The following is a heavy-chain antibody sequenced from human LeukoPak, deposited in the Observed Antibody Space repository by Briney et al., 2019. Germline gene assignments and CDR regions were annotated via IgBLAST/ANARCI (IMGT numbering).Heavy chain of an antibody. CDR3: ARDNRTPYDYVWGSYRYFDY. J-gene: IGHJ4*02. V-gene: IGHV4-59*01. CDR2: IYYSGST. D-gene: IGHD3-16*02. CDR1: GGSFSSYY. Sequence: SETLSLTCAVYGGSFSSYYWSWIRQPPGKGLEWIGYIYYSGSTNYNPSLKSRVTISVDTSKNQFSLKLSSVTAADTAVYYCARDNRTPYDYVWGSYRYFDYWGQGTLVTVSS.